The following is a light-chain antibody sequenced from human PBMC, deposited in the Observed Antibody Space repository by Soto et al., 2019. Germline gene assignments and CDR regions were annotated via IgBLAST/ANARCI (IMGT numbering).Light chain of an antibody. CDR2: AAS. CDR1: QSISNH. Sequence: IQMTQSPSSLSASVEDRVIITCRASQSISNHLNWYQQKPGKAPKLLIYAASSLQSGVPSRFSGSGSGTDFTLTISSLQPEDFATYYCQQSYSTFPTFGGGTKVDIK. V-gene: IGKV1-39*01. CDR3: QQSYSTFPT. J-gene: IGKJ4*01.